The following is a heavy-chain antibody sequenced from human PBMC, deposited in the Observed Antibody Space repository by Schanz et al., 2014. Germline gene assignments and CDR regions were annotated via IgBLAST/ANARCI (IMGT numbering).Heavy chain of an antibody. D-gene: IGHD1-20*01. V-gene: IGHV3-74*01. CDR2: IQSDGSIT. CDR3: SRSYDWNFDS. CDR1: GFTFSSYW. J-gene: IGHJ4*02. Sequence: EVQLVESGGGVVHPGGSLRLSCAASGFTFSSYWMHWVRQAPGKGLVWVSRIQSDGSITTYADSVKGRFTISRDNAKSPLAVQMTIQKAAGATYYYFSRSYDWNFDSWGQGTLVTVSS.